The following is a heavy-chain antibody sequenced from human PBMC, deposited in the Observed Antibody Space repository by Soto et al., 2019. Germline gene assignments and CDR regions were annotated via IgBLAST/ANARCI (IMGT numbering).Heavy chain of an antibody. CDR1: GYTFTSYD. D-gene: IGHD1-20*01. Sequence: GASVKVSCKASGYTFTSYDINWVRQATGQGLEWMGWMDPNSGNTGCAQKFQGRVTMTRNTSISTAYMELSSLRSEDTAVYYCARRSSNWNDAFDIWGQGTMVTVSS. V-gene: IGHV1-8*01. J-gene: IGHJ3*02. CDR3: ARRSSNWNDAFDI. CDR2: MDPNSGNT.